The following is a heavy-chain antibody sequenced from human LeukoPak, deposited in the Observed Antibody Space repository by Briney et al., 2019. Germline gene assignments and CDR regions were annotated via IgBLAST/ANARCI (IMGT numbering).Heavy chain of an antibody. V-gene: IGHV3-73*01. J-gene: IGHJ5*02. CDR3: TRDSGTYNWLDP. Sequence: GGSLRLSCAASGFTFSGSAIYWVRQSFGKGLEWIGHIDKEKNSYATASAYAVSVEGRFTVSRDDSKNMAFLQMSGLKTGDTALYFCTRDSGTYNWLDPWGQGTLVTVSS. D-gene: IGHD1-26*01. CDR2: IDKEKNSYATAS. CDR1: GFTFSGSA.